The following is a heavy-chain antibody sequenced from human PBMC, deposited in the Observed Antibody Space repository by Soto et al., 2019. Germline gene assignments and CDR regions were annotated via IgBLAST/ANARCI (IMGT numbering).Heavy chain of an antibody. CDR2: LSYDGSNK. V-gene: IGHV3-30-3*01. CDR3: ARARPHCSSTTCYNDYYGMDV. D-gene: IGHD2-2*01. CDR1: GSSFTSYP. Sequence: QVQLVESGGGVVQPGRSLRLSCAASGSSFTSYPMHWVRQAPGKGLEWVAVLSYDGSNKYYTDSVKGRFTISRDNSKNTLYLQMNSLRAEDTAVYYCARARPHCSSTTCYNDYYGMDVWGQGTMVTVSS. J-gene: IGHJ6*02.